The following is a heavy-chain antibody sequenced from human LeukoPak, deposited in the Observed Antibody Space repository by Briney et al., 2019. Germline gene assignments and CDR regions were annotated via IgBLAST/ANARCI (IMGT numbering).Heavy chain of an antibody. CDR1: GFTFSSYA. J-gene: IGHJ3*02. CDR2: IGGGST. V-gene: IGHV3-23*01. Sequence: GGSLRLSCAASGFTFSSYAMSWVRQAPGKGLEWVSAIGGGSTYYADSVKGRLTIFRDDSKNILYLQMNSLRAEDMAVYYCVKDWSRWAFDIWGQGTMVTVSS. CDR3: VKDWSRWAFDI. D-gene: IGHD3-3*01.